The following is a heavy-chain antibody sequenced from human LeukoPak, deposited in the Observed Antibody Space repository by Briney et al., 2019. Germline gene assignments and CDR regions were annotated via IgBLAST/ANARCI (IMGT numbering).Heavy chain of an antibody. CDR2: IRSKAYSYAT. V-gene: IGHV3-73*01. Sequence: GGSLKLSCVGSGFTFSVSAMHRVRQASGKGLEWVGRIRSKAYSYATEYAASVKGRFTISRDDSKNTAYLQMNSLKTEDTAVYYCTRVGAADDNWGQGTLVTVSS. CDR1: GFTFSVSA. J-gene: IGHJ4*02. D-gene: IGHD6-13*01. CDR3: TRVGAADDN.